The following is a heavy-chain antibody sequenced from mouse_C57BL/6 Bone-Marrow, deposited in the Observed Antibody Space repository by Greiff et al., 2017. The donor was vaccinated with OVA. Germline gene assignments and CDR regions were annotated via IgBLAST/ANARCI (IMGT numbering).Heavy chain of an antibody. CDR2: ISSGGDYI. Sequence: DVMLVESGEGLVKPGGSLKLSCAASGFTFSSYAMSWVRQTPEKRLEWVVYISSGGDYIYYADTVKGRFTISRDNARNTLYLQMSSLKSEDTAMYYCTREYDYASAWFAYWGQGTLVTVSA. D-gene: IGHD2-4*01. CDR3: TREYDYASAWFAY. J-gene: IGHJ3*01. CDR1: GFTFSSYA. V-gene: IGHV5-9-1*02.